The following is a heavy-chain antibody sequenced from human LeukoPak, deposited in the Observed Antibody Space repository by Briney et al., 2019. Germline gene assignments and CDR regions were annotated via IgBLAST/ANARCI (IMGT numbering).Heavy chain of an antibody. D-gene: IGHD4-17*01. CDR2: ISSSSGTT. CDR1: GFTFSNYS. J-gene: IGHJ6*03. V-gene: IGHV3-48*01. CDR3: GRDLRGYTDV. Sequence: PGWSLRLSCAASGFTFSNYSMNWGRQAPGKGLEWVSYISSSSGTTYYVDSVKGRFTISRDSAKNSLYLQVNSLRAEHTPVYYVGRDLRGYTDVWGKGTTVTVSS.